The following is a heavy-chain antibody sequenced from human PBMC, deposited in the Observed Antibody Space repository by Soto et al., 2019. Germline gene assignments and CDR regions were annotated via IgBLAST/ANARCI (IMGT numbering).Heavy chain of an antibody. D-gene: IGHD3-10*01. Sequence: LRLSCAASGFTFSSYAMHWVRQAPGKGLEWVAVISYDGSNKYYADSVKGRFTISRDNSKNTLYLQMNSLRAEDTAVYYCARPTSWSNFDYWGQGTLVTVSS. CDR1: GFTFSSYA. CDR3: ARPTSWSNFDY. CDR2: ISYDGSNK. V-gene: IGHV3-30-3*01. J-gene: IGHJ4*02.